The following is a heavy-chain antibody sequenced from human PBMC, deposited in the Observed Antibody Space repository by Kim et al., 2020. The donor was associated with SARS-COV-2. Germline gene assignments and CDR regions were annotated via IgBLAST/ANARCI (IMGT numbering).Heavy chain of an antibody. CDR1: GFTFSSYS. J-gene: IGHJ2*01. V-gene: IGHV3-21*01. CDR3: ARAGITIFGVVIEHWYFDL. Sequence: GGSLRLSCAASGFTFSSYSMNWVRQAPGKGLEWVSSISSSSSYIYYADSVKGRFTISRDNAKNSLYLQMNSLRAEDTAVYYCARAGITIFGVVIEHWYFDLWGRGTLVTVSS. D-gene: IGHD3-3*01. CDR2: ISSSSSYI.